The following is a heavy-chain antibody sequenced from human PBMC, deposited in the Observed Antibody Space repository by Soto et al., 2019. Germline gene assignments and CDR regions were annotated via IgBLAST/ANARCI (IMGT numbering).Heavy chain of an antibody. D-gene: IGHD6-19*01. J-gene: IGHJ6*02. CDR3: ARDKVAGTVSYYYYGMDG. Sequence: ASVKVSCKASGYTFTGYYMHWVRQAPGQGLEWMGWINPNSGGTNYAQKFQGWVTMTRDTSISTAYMELSRLRSDDTAVYYCARDKVAGTVSYYYYGMDGWGQGTTVTVSS. CDR1: GYTFTGYY. CDR2: INPNSGGT. V-gene: IGHV1-2*04.